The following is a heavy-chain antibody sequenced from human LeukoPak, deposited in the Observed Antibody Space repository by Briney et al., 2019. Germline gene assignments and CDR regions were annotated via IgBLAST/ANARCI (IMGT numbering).Heavy chain of an antibody. CDR1: GGSFSGYY. D-gene: IGHD3-16*01. V-gene: IGHV4-34*01. J-gene: IGHJ3*02. Sequence: SETLSLTCAVYGGSFSGYYWSWIRQPPGKGLEWIGEINHSGNTNYNPSLKSRVTISVDTSKNQFSLKLSSVTAADTAVYYCARGGEATGAFDIWGQGTMVTVSS. CDR3: ARGGEATGAFDI. CDR2: INHSGNT.